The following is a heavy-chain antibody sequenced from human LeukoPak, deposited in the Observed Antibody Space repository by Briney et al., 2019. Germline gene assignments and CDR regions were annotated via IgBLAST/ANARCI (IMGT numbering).Heavy chain of an antibody. V-gene: IGHV1-2*02. J-gene: IGHJ5*02. CDR2: INPNSGGT. Sequence: VASVKVSCKASGYTFTGHYMHWVRQAPGQGLEWMGWINPNSGGTNYAQKFQGRVTMTRDTSISTAYMELSGLRSDDTAVYYCARDCGRSDGHNWFDPWGQGTLVTVSS. CDR1: GYTFTGHY. CDR3: ARDCGRSDGHNWFDP. D-gene: IGHD3/OR15-3a*01.